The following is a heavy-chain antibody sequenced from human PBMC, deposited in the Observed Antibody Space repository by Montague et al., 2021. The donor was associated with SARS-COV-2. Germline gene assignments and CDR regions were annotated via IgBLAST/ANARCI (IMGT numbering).Heavy chain of an antibody. J-gene: IGHJ6*02. V-gene: IGHV4-30-2*01. CDR1: GGSISSGGYS. CDR3: ARWASIAWGIDV. CDR2: IYHSGST. D-gene: IGHD1-26*01. Sequence: TLSLTCAVSGGSISSGGYSWSWIRQPPGKGLEWIGYIYHSGSTYYNPSLKSRITISVDRSKNQFSLKLSSVTAADTAVYYCARWASIAWGIDVWGQGTTVTVSS.